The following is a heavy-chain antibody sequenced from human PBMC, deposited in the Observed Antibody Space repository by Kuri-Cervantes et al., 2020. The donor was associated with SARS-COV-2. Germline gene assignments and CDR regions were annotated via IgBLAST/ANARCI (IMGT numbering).Heavy chain of an antibody. Sequence: SETLSLTCTVSGGSISSSSYYWGWIRQPPGKGLEWIGSIYYSGSTYYNPSLKSRVTISVDRSKNQFSLKLSSVTAADTAVYYCARHPSSGWSYYFDYWGQGTLVTVSS. CDR3: ARHPSSGWSYYFDY. D-gene: IGHD6-19*01. V-gene: IGHV4-39*01. J-gene: IGHJ4*02. CDR1: GGSISSSSYY. CDR2: IYYSGST.